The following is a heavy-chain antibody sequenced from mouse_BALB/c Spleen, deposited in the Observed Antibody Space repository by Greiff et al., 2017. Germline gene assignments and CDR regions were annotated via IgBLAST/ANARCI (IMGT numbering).Heavy chain of an antibody. Sequence: EVQGVESGPELVKPGASVKMSCKASGYTFTSYVMHWVKQKPGQGLEWIGYINPYNDGTKYNEKFKGKATLTSDKSSSTAYMELSSLTSEDSAVYYCARGKNMYYDYDGFAYWGQGTLVTVSA. CDR2: INPYNDGT. CDR3: ARGKNMYYDYDGFAY. J-gene: IGHJ3*01. D-gene: IGHD2-4*01. V-gene: IGHV1-14*01. CDR1: GYTFTSYV.